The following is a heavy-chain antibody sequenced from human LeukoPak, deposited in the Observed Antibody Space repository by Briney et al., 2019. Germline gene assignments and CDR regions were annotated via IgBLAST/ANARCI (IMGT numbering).Heavy chain of an antibody. CDR2: ISGGGGST. CDR1: GFTFSSYV. CDR3: ARKFGSYYSDY. J-gene: IGHJ4*02. V-gene: IGHV3-23*01. D-gene: IGHD1-26*01. Sequence: GGSLRLSCAGSGFTFSSYVMSWVRQAPGKGVEWVSGISGGGGSTYYADSVKGRFTVSRDNSKNTLYLQVNSLRAEDTAVYYCARKFGSYYSDYWGQGTLVTVSS.